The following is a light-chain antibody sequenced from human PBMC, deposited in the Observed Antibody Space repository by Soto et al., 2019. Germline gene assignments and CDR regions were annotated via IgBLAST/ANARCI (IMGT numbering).Light chain of an antibody. V-gene: IGLV1-44*01. CDR3: ATWDGSLNGWV. CDR2: SNN. CDR1: SSNIGRDT. J-gene: IGLJ3*02. Sequence: QSVLTQPPSASGTPGQRVTIFCSGSSSNIGRDTVNWYQQLPATAPKLLIYSNNQRPSGVPDRFSGSKSGTSASLAISGLQSDDEADYYCATWDGSLNGWVFGGGTKVTVL.